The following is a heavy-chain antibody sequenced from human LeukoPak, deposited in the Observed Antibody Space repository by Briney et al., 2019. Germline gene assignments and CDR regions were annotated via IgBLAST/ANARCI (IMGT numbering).Heavy chain of an antibody. Sequence: SETLSLTCAVYGGSFSGYYWSWIRQPPGKGLEWIGEINHSGSTNYNPSLKSRVTISVDTSKNQFSLKLSSVTAADTAVYYCARVRGSSWAFGYWGQGTLVTVSS. V-gene: IGHV4-34*01. CDR1: GGSFSGYY. CDR2: INHSGST. CDR3: ARVRGSSWAFGY. J-gene: IGHJ4*02. D-gene: IGHD6-13*01.